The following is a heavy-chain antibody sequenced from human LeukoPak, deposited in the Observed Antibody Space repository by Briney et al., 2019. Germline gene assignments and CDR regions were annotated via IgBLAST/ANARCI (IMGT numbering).Heavy chain of an antibody. CDR1: GFTFSDHY. J-gene: IGHJ4*02. Sequence: GGSLRLSCTASGFTFSDHYMVWVRQAPGKGLEWVGRSKTKATNYVTEYAASVQGRFTISSDNSKNSLYLQMNSLKTEDTAVYYCARDSSDGTFDYWGRGTLVTVSS. D-gene: IGHD6-25*01. CDR2: SKTKATNYVT. V-gene: IGHV3-72*01. CDR3: ARDSSDGTFDY.